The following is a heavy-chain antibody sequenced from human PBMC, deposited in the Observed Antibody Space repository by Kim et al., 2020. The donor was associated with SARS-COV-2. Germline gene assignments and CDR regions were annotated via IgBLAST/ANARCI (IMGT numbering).Heavy chain of an antibody. CDR2: MNPNSGNT. CDR1: GYTFTSYD. J-gene: IGHJ6*02. D-gene: IGHD3-22*01. Sequence: ASVKVSCKASGYTFTSYDINWVRQATGQGLEWMGWMNPNSGNTGYAQKFQGRVTMTRNTSISTAYMELSSLRSEDTAVYYCARSGYYDSSGYYDHYYYYYGMDVWGQGTTVTVSS. V-gene: IGHV1-8*01. CDR3: ARSGYYDSSGYYDHYYYYYGMDV.